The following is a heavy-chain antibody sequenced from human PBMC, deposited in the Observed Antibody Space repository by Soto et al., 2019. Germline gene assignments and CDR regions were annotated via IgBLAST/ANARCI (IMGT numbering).Heavy chain of an antibody. J-gene: IGHJ5*02. CDR3: ARSPVDTYMIYWSDP. CDR1: GGSFRSYY. Sequence: PRGTLSLTCTFYGGSFRSYYWSGFRQPPGKGLEGIGHVYFSESTNYIPSLKSRLTMSVDTPKNQFSLKLNAETAADTAVYYCARSPVDTYMIYWSDPWGQGTQVTV. D-gene: IGHD3-16*01. CDR2: VYFSEST. V-gene: IGHV4-59*01.